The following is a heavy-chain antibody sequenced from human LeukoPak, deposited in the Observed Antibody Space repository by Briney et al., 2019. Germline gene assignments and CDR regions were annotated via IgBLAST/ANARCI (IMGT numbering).Heavy chain of an antibody. V-gene: IGHV3-21*01. Sequence: GGSLRLSRAASGFTFSSYSMNWVRQAPGKGLEWVSSISSSSSYIYYADSVKGRFTISSDNAKNSLYLQMNSLRAEDTAVYYWARELDYGDYTWFDPWGQGTLVTVSS. CDR3: ARELDYGDYTWFDP. J-gene: IGHJ5*02. CDR2: ISSSSSYI. CDR1: GFTFSSYS. D-gene: IGHD4-17*01.